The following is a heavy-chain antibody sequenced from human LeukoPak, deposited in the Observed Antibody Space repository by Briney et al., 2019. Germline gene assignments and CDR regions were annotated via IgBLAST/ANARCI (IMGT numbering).Heavy chain of an antibody. V-gene: IGHV3-7*01. Sequence: GGSLRLSCAASGFTFSSYWMSWVRQAPGKGLEWVANIIKDGNEKYFVDSMKCRFTISRDNAKNSMYLQMNSLRAEDTAVYYCARGASYFRWWGQGTLVTVSS. CDR3: ARGASYFRW. CDR1: GFTFSSYW. J-gene: IGHJ4*02. D-gene: IGHD1-26*01. CDR2: IIKDGNEK.